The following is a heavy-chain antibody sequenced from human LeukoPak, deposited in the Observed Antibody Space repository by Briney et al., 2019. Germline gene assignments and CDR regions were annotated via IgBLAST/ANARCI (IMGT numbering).Heavy chain of an antibody. J-gene: IGHJ4*02. V-gene: IGHV3-66*01. CDR2: IYGGGYT. CDR1: GFTVSTNY. Sequence: PGGSLRLSCAASGFTVSTNYLTWVRQSPGKGLEWVSIIYGGGYTQYADSVKGRFTISRDNSKNTLYLQMNSLRVEDTAVYYCASILGYCTNGVCSDYWGQGTLVTVSS. D-gene: IGHD2-8*01. CDR3: ASILGYCTNGVCSDY.